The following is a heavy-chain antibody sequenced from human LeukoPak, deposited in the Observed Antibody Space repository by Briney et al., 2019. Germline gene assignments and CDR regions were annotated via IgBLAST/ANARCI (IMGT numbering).Heavy chain of an antibody. Sequence: GASVKVSCKASGYTFTCYYMHWVRQAPGQGLEWMGWINPNSGGTNYAQKFQGRVTMTRDTSISTAYMELSRLRSDDTAVYYCARDPTWGTYYMDVWGKGTTVTVSS. CDR1: GYTFTCYY. J-gene: IGHJ6*03. CDR2: INPNSGGT. CDR3: ARDPTWGTYYMDV. V-gene: IGHV1-2*02. D-gene: IGHD7-27*01.